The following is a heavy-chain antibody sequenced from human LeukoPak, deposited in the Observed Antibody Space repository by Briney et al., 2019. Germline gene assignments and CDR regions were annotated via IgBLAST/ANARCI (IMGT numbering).Heavy chain of an antibody. V-gene: IGHV3-7*01. CDR1: GFTFSSYW. CDR2: IKHDGSEA. J-gene: IGHJ4*02. D-gene: IGHD5-12*01. CDR3: VKGRRGYVKHKTFDY. Sequence: GGSLRLSCVASGFTFSSYWMSWVRQPPGKGLEWVANIKHDGSEAYYVASVKGRFTISKDNARNSVFLQMNSLRTEDTATYYCVKGRRGYVKHKTFDYWGQGTLVTVSS.